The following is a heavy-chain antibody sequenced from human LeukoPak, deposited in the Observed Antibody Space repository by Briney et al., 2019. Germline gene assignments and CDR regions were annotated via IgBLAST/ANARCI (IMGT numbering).Heavy chain of an antibody. Sequence: PGRSLRLSCAASGFTFHDSAMHWVRQPPGKDLEWVSGISWNSITIIYADSVRGRFTISRDNAKNSLYLQMNSLRAEDTALYYCVRRGQVGAFDIWGQGTMVTISS. D-gene: IGHD3-10*01. V-gene: IGHV3-9*01. CDR2: ISWNSITI. J-gene: IGHJ3*02. CDR1: GFTFHDSA. CDR3: VRRGQVGAFDI.